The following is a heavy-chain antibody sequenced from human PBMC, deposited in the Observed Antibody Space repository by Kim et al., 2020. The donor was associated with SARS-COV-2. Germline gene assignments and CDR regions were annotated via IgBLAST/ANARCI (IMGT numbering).Heavy chain of an antibody. D-gene: IGHD3-16*02. J-gene: IGHJ4*02. V-gene: IGHV7-4-1*02. CDR1: GYTFTNNA. CDR3: ARAIWGTYRYTDY. CDR2: INTDTGNP. Sequence: ASVKVSCKASGYTFTNNAISWVRQAPGQGLEWMGWINTDTGNPTYAQAFTRRFVFSVDTSVTTAYLQISSLEAEDTALYYCARAIWGTYRYTDYLGQGTL.